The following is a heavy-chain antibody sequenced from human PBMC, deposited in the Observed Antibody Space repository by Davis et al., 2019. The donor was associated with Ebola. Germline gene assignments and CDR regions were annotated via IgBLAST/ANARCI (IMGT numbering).Heavy chain of an antibody. V-gene: IGHV4-59*01. Sequence: SETLSLTCTVSGGSISSYYWSWIRQSPGKGLELIGYIDYSGSTNYNPSLKSRVTMSLDTSKNQFSLRLTSVTAADTAVYYCARSHSDWLLPFDYWGQGTLATVSS. D-gene: IGHD3-9*01. CDR1: GGSISSYY. CDR3: ARSHSDWLLPFDY. CDR2: IDYSGST. J-gene: IGHJ4*02.